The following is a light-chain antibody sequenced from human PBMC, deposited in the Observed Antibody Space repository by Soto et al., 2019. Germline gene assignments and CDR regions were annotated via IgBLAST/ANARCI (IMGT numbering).Light chain of an antibody. CDR3: CSYGGSSPCV. V-gene: IGLV2-23*01. CDR2: EGS. Sequence: QSALTQPASVSGSPGQSITSSCTGTSSDVGSYNLVSWYQQHPGKAPKLMIYEGSKRPSGVSNRFSGSKSGNTASLTISGIQAEDEADYYCCSYGGSSPCVFVGGTKVTVL. J-gene: IGLJ3*02. CDR1: SSDVGSYNL.